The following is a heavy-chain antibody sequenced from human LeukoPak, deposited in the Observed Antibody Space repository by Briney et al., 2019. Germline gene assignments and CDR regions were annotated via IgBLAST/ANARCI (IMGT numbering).Heavy chain of an antibody. CDR3: ARMWGHMVRGEALTDY. Sequence: GGSLRLSCAASGFTFSSYAMSWVRQAPGKGLEWVSAISGSGGSTYYADSVKGRFTISRDNSKNTLYLQMNSLRAEDTAVYYCARMWGHMVRGEALTDYWGQGTLVTVSS. CDR1: GFTFSSYA. D-gene: IGHD3-10*01. V-gene: IGHV3-23*01. J-gene: IGHJ4*02. CDR2: ISGSGGST.